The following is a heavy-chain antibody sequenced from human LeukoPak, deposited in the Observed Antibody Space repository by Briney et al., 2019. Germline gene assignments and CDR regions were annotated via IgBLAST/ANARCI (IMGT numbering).Heavy chain of an antibody. CDR3: ARGPCLIGVAGTWPLDF. CDR1: GFTFSSYS. J-gene: IGHJ4*02. Sequence: GGSLRLSCAASGFTFSSYSMKWVRHAPGKGLGRVSSISSDNSYNYYGDSVKGRFTISRDNAKNSLYLQMSSLRSEDTAVYYFARGPCLIGVAGTWPLDFWGQGTLGTVSS. CDR2: ISSDNSYN. D-gene: IGHD6-19*01. V-gene: IGHV3-21*01.